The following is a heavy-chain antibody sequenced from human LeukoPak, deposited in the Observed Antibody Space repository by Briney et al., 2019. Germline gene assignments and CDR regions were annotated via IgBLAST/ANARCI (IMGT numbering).Heavy chain of an antibody. CDR3: TRGAPAGSSREFDY. CDR1: GGSISSSSYY. V-gene: IGHV4-39*01. J-gene: IGHJ4*02. Sequence: SETLSLTCTVSGGSISSSSYYWGWIRQPPGKGLEWIGSIYYSGSTYYNPSLKSRVTISVDTSKNQFSLQLNSVTPEDTAVYYCTRGAPAGSSREFDYWGQGTLVTVSS. D-gene: IGHD5-24*01. CDR2: IYYSGST.